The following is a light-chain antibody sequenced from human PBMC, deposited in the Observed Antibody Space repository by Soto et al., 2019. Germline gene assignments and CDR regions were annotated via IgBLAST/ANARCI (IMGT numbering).Light chain of an antibody. Sequence: DIQMTQSPSSLSASVGDRVIITCRTSQSISNYLNWYQHKPGKAPKVLISAASNLQSGVPSRFSGSGSGTVFTLTINSLQPDDFATYYCQQYNSYPWTFGQGTKVEIK. V-gene: IGKV1-39*01. J-gene: IGKJ1*01. CDR1: QSISNY. CDR2: AAS. CDR3: QQYNSYPWT.